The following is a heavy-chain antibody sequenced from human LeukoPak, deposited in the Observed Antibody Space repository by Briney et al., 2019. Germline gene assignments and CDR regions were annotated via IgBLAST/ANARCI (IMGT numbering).Heavy chain of an antibody. D-gene: IGHD4-23*01. J-gene: IGHJ5*02. Sequence: GRSLRLSCAASGFTFSSYAMHWVRQAPGKGLEWVAVISYDGSNKYYADSVKGRFTISRDNSKNTLYLQMNSLRAEDTAVYYCARDQRSGGNVNWFDPWGQGILVTVSS. CDR2: ISYDGSNK. V-gene: IGHV3-30-3*01. CDR3: ARDQRSGGNVNWFDP. CDR1: GFTFSSYA.